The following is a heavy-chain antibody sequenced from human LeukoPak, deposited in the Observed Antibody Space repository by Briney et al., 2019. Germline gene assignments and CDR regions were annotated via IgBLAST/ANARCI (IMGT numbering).Heavy chain of an antibody. V-gene: IGHV1-8*01. CDR3: AREQYTVTSHDAFDI. D-gene: IGHD4-17*01. J-gene: IGHJ3*02. CDR1: GYTFTSYD. CDR2: MNPNSGNT. Sequence: ASVKVSCKASGYTFTSYDINWVRQATGQGPEWMGWMNPNSGNTGYAQKFQGRVTMTRNTSISTAYMELSSLRSEDTAVYYCAREQYTVTSHDAFDIWGQGTMVTVSS.